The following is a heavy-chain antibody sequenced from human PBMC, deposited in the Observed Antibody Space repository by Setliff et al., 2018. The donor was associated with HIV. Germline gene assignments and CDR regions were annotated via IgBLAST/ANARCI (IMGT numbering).Heavy chain of an antibody. V-gene: IGHV4-39*07. D-gene: IGHD6-19*01. J-gene: IGHJ5*02. CDR3: ARVRAVAGSPPDT. CDR1: GDSVFSTKYY. Sequence: LSLTCTVSGDSVFSTKYYWAWIRQPPGKRLEWVASIYYSGSTYYNPSLERRATISEASSKKQLSLELISVTAADTAIYYCARVRAVAGSPPDTWGQGTLVTVSS. CDR2: IYYSGST.